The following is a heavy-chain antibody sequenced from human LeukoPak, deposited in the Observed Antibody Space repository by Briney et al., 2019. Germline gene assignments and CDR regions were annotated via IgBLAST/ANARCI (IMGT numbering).Heavy chain of an antibody. J-gene: IGHJ5*02. CDR1: GFTFSSYG. Sequence: PGGSLRLSCAASGFTFSSYGMHWVRQAPGKGLEWVAVISYDGSNRYYADSVKGRFTISRDNSKDTLYLQMNSLRAEDTAVYYCAKGPGYRARSSWFDPWGQGTLVTVSS. V-gene: IGHV3-30*18. CDR3: AKGPGYRARSSWFDP. CDR2: ISYDGSNR. D-gene: IGHD6-13*01.